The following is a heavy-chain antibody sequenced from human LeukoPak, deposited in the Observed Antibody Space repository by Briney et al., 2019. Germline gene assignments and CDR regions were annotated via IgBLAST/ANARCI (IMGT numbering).Heavy chain of an antibody. CDR3: ARVASDRIMITFGVNHQLPPYYFDY. D-gene: IGHD3-16*01. V-gene: IGHV3-30*04. J-gene: IGHJ4*02. CDR2: ISSDGSNK. Sequence: PGGSLRLSCAASGFSFSNYAMHWVRQTPGKGLEWVAVISSDGSNKYYPDSVRGRFTISRDNSKNTLYLQMNSLRAEDTAVYYCARVASDRIMITFGVNHQLPPYYFDYWGQGTLVTVSS. CDR1: GFSFSNYA.